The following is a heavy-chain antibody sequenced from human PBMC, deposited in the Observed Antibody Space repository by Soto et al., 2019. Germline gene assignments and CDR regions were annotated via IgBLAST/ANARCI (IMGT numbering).Heavy chain of an antibody. Sequence: QVQLVQSGAEVKKPGSSVKVSCKASGGTFSSYTISWVRQAPGQGLEWMGRIIPILGIANYAQKFQGRVTITADKSTSTAYMELSSLRSEDTAVSYCARDRGDGYTNYWGQGTLVTVSS. CDR3: ARDRGDGYTNY. J-gene: IGHJ4*02. CDR2: IIPILGIA. V-gene: IGHV1-69*08. CDR1: GGTFSSYT. D-gene: IGHD3-10*01.